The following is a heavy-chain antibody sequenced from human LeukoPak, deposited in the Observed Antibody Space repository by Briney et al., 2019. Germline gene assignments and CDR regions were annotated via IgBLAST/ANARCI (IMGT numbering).Heavy chain of an antibody. J-gene: IGHJ4*02. V-gene: IGHV3-30*18. CDR3: AKVGSSGWYYSDY. Sequence: GGSLRLSCAASGFTFSSYGMHWVRQAPGKGLEWVAVISYDGSNKYYADSVKGRFTISRDNSKNTLYLQMNSLRAEDTAVYYCAKVGSSGWYYSDYWGQGTLVTASS. CDR1: GFTFSSYG. D-gene: IGHD6-19*01. CDR2: ISYDGSNK.